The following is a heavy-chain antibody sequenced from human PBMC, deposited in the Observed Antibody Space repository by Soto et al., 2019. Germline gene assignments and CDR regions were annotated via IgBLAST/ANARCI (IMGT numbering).Heavy chain of an antibody. D-gene: IGHD4-17*01. J-gene: IGHJ4*02. V-gene: IGHV1-69*01. Sequence: QVQLVQSGAEVKKPGSSVKVSCKASGGTFSSYAISWVRQAPGQGLEWMGGIIPIFGTANYAQKFQGRVTITADESTSTAYTELSSLSSEETAVYYCARALRPGRGVTTRFDYWGQGTLVTVSS. CDR2: IIPIFGTA. CDR1: GGTFSSYA. CDR3: ARALRPGRGVTTRFDY.